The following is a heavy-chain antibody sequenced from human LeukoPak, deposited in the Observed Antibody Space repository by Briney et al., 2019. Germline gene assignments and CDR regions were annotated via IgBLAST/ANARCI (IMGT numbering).Heavy chain of an antibody. CDR1: GGSISSYY. D-gene: IGHD1-26*01. Sequence: PSETLSLTCTVSGGSISSYYWSWIRQPPGKGLEWIGYIYYSGSTNYNPSLKSRVTISVDTSKNQFSLKLSSVTAADTAVYYCAREVRLVGASYYYYGMDVWGQGTTVTVSS. J-gene: IGHJ6*02. CDR3: AREVRLVGASYYYYGMDV. V-gene: IGHV4-59*12. CDR2: IYYSGST.